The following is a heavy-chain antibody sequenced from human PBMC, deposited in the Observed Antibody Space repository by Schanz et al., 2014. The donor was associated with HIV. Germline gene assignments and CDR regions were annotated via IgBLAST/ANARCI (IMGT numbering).Heavy chain of an antibody. V-gene: IGHV3-23*01. J-gene: IGHJ4*02. D-gene: IGHD6-13*01. CDR1: GFTFSDYA. Sequence: EVQLLESGGGLVQPGGSLRLSCAASGFTFSDYAMSWVRQAPGKGLEWVSSISAGGRDTYYADSVKGRFTISRDNAKNSVYLQMNSLRAEDTAVFYCATDFSSSWCFDNWGQGTLVTVSS. CDR3: ATDFSSSWCFDN. CDR2: ISAGGRDT.